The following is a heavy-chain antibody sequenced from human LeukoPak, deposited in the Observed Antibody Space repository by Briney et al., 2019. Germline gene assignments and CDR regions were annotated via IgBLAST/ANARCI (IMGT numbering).Heavy chain of an antibody. CDR3: ATMFSSSGWYYFDY. D-gene: IGHD6-19*01. Sequence: GASVRVSCKVSGYTFTDYYMHWVQQAPGKGLEWKGLVDPEDGETIYAEKFQGRVTITADTSTDTAYMELSSLRSEDTAVYYCATMFSSSGWYYFDYWGQGTLVTVSS. CDR1: GYTFTDYY. V-gene: IGHV1-69-2*01. CDR2: VDPEDGET. J-gene: IGHJ4*02.